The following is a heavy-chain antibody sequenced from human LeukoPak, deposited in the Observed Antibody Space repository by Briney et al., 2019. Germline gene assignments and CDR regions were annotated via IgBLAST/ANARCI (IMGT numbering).Heavy chain of an antibody. J-gene: IGHJ4*02. D-gene: IGHD3-22*01. CDR3: AKTPYYYDSSGYTED. CDR1: GFIFSNYY. Sequence: GGSLRLSCAASGFIFSNYYMNWVRQAPGKGLECVSVIYNGGATYYADSVKGRFTISRDNSKNTLYLQMNSLRAEDTAVYYCAKTPYYYDSSGYTEDWGQGTLVTVSS. V-gene: IGHV3-53*01. CDR2: IYNGGAT.